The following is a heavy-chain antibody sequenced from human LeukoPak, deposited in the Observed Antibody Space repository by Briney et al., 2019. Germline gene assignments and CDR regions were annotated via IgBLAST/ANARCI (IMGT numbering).Heavy chain of an antibody. Sequence: PGRSLRLSCAASGFTFSSYDMHWVRQAPGKGLEWVAVISYDGSNKYYADSVKGRFTISRDNSKTTLYLQMNSLRAEDTAVYYCARDQLGIQLWGDSSGYPDYWGQGTLVTVSS. D-gene: IGHD3-22*01. CDR3: ARDQLGIQLWGDSSGYPDY. CDR1: GFTFSSYD. CDR2: ISYDGSNK. V-gene: IGHV3-30-3*01. J-gene: IGHJ4*02.